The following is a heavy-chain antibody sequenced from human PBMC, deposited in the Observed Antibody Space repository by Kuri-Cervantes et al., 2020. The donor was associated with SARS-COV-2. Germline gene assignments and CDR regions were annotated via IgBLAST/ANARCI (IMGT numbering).Heavy chain of an antibody. CDR3: ARGEGAAPDLDAFDI. J-gene: IGHJ3*02. V-gene: IGHV1-18*01. CDR2: ISAYNGNT. D-gene: IGHD1-26*01. CDR1: GYTFTSYS. Sequence: ASVKVSCKASGYTFTSYSISWVRQAPGQGLEWMGWISAYNGNTNYAQKLQGRVTMTTDTSTSTAYMELRSLRSDDTAVYYCARGEGAAPDLDAFDIWGQGTMVTVSS.